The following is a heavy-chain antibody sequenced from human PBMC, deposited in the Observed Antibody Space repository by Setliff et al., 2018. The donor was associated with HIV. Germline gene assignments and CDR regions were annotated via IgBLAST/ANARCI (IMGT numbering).Heavy chain of an antibody. CDR2: IYHSGTA. D-gene: IGHD2-8*01. CDR1: GFSISSNYY. V-gene: IGHV4-38-2*02. CDR3: ARDPRGLLSPVPRCYFDY. Sequence: PSETLSLTCNVSGFSISSNYYWGWVRQPPGRGLEWIANIYHSGTAYYNPSFKTRVAISIDTSKNYVSLKLRSLTAADTAIYYCARDPRGLLSPVPRCYFDYWGQGALVTVSS. J-gene: IGHJ4*02.